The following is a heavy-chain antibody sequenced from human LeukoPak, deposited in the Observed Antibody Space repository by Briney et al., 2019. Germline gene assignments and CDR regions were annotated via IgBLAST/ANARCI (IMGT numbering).Heavy chain of an antibody. J-gene: IGHJ4*02. CDR3: ALRAVAGTGISDY. V-gene: IGHV4-30-2*01. CDR2: INHSGST. D-gene: IGHD6-19*01. Sequence: PSQTLSLTCTVSGGSISSGGYYWSWIRQPPGKGLEWIGEINHSGSTNYNPSLKSRVTISVDTSKNQFSLKLSSVTAADTAVYYCALRAVAGTGISDYWGQGTLVTVSS. CDR1: GGSISSGGYY.